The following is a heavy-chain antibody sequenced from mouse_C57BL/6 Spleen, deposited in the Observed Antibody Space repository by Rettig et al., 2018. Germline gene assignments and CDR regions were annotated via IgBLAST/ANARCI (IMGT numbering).Heavy chain of an antibody. V-gene: IGHV3-6*01. J-gene: IGHJ1*03. Sequence: NYNPSLKNRISITRDTSKNQFFLKLNSVTTEDTATYYCARGLSYWYFDVWGTGTTVTVSS. CDR3: ARGLSYWYFDV.